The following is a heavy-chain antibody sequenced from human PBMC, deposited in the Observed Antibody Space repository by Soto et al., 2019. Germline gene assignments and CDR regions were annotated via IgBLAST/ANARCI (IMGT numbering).Heavy chain of an antibody. D-gene: IGHD3-10*01. CDR2: INPILSMS. CDR3: ASSYGSGYRAFDY. J-gene: IGHJ4*02. CDR1: GDTFTFYS. Sequence: QVQLVQSGAEVKRPGSSVKVSCKASGDTFTFYSINWMRQAPGLGLEWMGRINPILSMSNYAQRFQGRVTMTADKSTSTAYMELSSLRSEDIATYYCASSYGSGYRAFDYWGLGALVTVSS. V-gene: IGHV1-69*02.